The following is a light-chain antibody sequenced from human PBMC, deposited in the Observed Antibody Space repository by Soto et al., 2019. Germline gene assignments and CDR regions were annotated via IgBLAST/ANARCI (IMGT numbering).Light chain of an antibody. V-gene: IGKV3-15*01. CDR1: QSVNSN. J-gene: IGKJ4*01. CDR3: QQYNFWPPLT. Sequence: EIVMTQSPATLSVSPGERATLSCRASQSVNSNLAWYRQKPGQAPRLLISDASTRATGVPGMFSGSGSGTEFTLTISILQSEDSGIYYCQQYNFWPPLTFGGGTKVEIK. CDR2: DAS.